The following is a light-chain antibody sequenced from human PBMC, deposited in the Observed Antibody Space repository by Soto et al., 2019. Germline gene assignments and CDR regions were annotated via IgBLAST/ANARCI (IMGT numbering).Light chain of an antibody. CDR2: GAS. J-gene: IGKJ4*01. CDR3: QQDSSWPLT. CDR1: QDIRSS. V-gene: IGKV3-15*01. Sequence: ILMTQSPATLSMSPGERATLSCRASQDIRSSLAWYQQKPGQAPRLLIYGASIRATGVPATFSGSGSGTEFTLSISSLQSEHLGVYYCQQDSSWPLTFGGGTKV.